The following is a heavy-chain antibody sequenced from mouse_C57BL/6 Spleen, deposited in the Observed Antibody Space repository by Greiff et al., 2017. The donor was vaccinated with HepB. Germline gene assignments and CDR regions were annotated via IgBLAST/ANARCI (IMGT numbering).Heavy chain of an antibody. CDR1: GFNIKDDY. J-gene: IGHJ3*01. CDR2: IDPENGDT. V-gene: IGHV14-4*01. CDR3: TTLSRFAY. Sequence: EVKLVESGAELVRPGASVKLSCTASGFNIKDDYMHWVKQRPEQGLEWIGWIDPENGDTEYASKFQGKATITADTSSNTAYLQLSSLTSEDTAVYYCTTLSRFAYWGQGTLVTVSA.